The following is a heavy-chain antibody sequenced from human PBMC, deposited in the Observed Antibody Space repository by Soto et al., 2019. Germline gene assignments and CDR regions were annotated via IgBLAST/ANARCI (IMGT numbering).Heavy chain of an antibody. J-gene: IGHJ4*02. CDR3: AAGLHSSSSPYWTDY. CDR1: GFTFTSSA. D-gene: IGHD6-6*01. CDR2: IVVGSGNT. V-gene: IGHV1-58*02. Sequence: ASVKVSCKASGFTFTSSAMQWVRQARGQRLEWIGWIVVGSGNTNYAQKFQERVTITRDMSISTAYMELSSLRSEDTAVYYCAAGLHSSSSPYWTDYWGQGTLVTVSS.